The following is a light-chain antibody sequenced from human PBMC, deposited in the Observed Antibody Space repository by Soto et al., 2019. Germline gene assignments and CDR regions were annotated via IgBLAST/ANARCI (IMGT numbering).Light chain of an antibody. V-gene: IGKV3-11*01. CDR1: QSVNRY. CDR2: DAS. J-gene: IGKJ1*01. CDR3: QQHNSWPWT. Sequence: ETVLTQSPATLSLSPGERATLSCRASQSVNRYLAWYQQKPGQAPRLLIYDASNRATGIPARFSGSGSGTDVPLNISRLEHEDFAVYYCQQHNSWPWTFGQGTNVEIQ.